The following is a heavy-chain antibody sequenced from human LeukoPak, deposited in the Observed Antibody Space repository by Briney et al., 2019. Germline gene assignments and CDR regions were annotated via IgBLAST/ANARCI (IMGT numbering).Heavy chain of an antibody. J-gene: IGHJ6*02. D-gene: IGHD4-11*01. Sequence: SETLSLTCTVSSGSITGYYWSWIRQPPGRGLEWIGYVHFSGTTSFNPSLKSRVTISVDTSKNQFSLKLSSVTAADTAVYYCARVTTMTTVTTHYYYGMDVWGQGTTVTVSS. CDR2: VHFSGTT. CDR1: SGSITGYY. V-gene: IGHV4-59*12. CDR3: ARVTTMTTVTTHYYYGMDV.